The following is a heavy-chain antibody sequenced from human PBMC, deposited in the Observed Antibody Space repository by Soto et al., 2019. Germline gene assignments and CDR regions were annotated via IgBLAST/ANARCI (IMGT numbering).Heavy chain of an antibody. J-gene: IGHJ6*02. CDR2: ISYDGSNK. CDR3: AKDRATMVRGYYYGMDV. CDR1: GFTFSSYG. Sequence: GGSLRLSCAASGFTFSSYGMHWVRQAPGKGLEWVAVISYDGSNKYYVDSVKGRFTLSRDNSKDTLYLQMNSLRAEDTAVYYCAKDRATMVRGYYYGMDVWGQGTTVTVS. V-gene: IGHV3-30*18. D-gene: IGHD3-10*01.